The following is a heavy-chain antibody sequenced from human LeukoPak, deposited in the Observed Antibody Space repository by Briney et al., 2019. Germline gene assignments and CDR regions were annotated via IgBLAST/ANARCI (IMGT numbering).Heavy chain of an antibody. D-gene: IGHD4-23*01. CDR1: GGSISSSSYY. CDR3: AREPYGGNPNDAFDI. Sequence: SETLSLTCTVSGGSISSSSYYWGWIRQPPGKGLERIGSIYYSGSTNYNPSLKSRVTISVDTSKNQFSLKLSSVTAADTAVYYCAREPYGGNPNDAFDIWGQGTMVTVSS. CDR2: IYYSGST. V-gene: IGHV4-39*07. J-gene: IGHJ3*02.